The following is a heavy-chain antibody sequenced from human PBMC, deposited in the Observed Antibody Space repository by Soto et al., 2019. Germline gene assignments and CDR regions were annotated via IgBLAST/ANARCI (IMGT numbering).Heavy chain of an antibody. CDR3: ARAVGATADFDY. J-gene: IGHJ4*02. D-gene: IGHD1-26*01. CDR1: GAYISSYY. Sequence: PSETRSLTCPVSGAYISSYYWSWIRQPPGKGLEWIGYIYYSGSTNYNPSLKSRVTISVDTSKNQFSLKLSSVTAADTAVYYCARAVGATADFDYWGQGTLVTVS. CDR2: IYYSGST. V-gene: IGHV4-59*01.